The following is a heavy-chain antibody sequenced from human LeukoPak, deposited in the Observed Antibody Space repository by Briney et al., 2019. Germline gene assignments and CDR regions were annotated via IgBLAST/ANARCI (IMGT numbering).Heavy chain of an antibody. D-gene: IGHD3-10*01. J-gene: IGHJ5*02. Sequence: PSETPSLTCAVYGGSFSGYYWSWIRQPPGKGLEWIGEINHSGSTNYNPSLKSRVTISVDTSKNQFSLILSSVTAADTAVYYCARSSLGSGSYYWFDPWGQGTLVTVSS. CDR2: INHSGST. CDR3: ARSSLGSGSYYWFDP. CDR1: GGSFSGYY. V-gene: IGHV4-34*01.